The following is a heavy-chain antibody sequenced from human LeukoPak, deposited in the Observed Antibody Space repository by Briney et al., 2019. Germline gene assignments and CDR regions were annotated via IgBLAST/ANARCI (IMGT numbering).Heavy chain of an antibody. Sequence: SETLSLTCAVYGGSFSGYYWSWIRQPPGKGLEWIGEINHSGSTNYNPSLKSRVTISVDTSKNQFSLKLSSVTAADTAVYYCARGTGDTVPSAATNNWFDPWGQGTLVTVSS. CDR3: ARGTGDTVPSAATNNWFDP. V-gene: IGHV4-34*01. J-gene: IGHJ5*02. CDR1: GGSFSGYY. CDR2: INHSGST. D-gene: IGHD7-27*01.